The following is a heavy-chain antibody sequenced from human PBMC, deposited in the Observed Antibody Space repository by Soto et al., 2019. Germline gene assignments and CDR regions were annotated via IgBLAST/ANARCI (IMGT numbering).Heavy chain of an antibody. D-gene: IGHD3-3*01. CDR2: ISSGGST. J-gene: IGHJ4*02. Sequence: EVRLVESGGGLVQPGGSLRLSCAASGFTVSNLYMTWVRQAPGKGLQWVAVISSGGSTYYADSVKGRFPISRDNSKNTLYLEMNSLRAEDTAVYYCARETLGGAYDFLQGGQGTLVTVSS. CDR3: ARETLGGAYDFLQ. V-gene: IGHV3-66*01. CDR1: GFTVSNLY.